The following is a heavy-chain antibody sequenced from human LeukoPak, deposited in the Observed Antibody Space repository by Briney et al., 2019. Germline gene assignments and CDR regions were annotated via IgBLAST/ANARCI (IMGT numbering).Heavy chain of an antibody. D-gene: IGHD3-22*01. CDR1: GYTFTGYY. Sequence: GASVKVSCKASGYTFTGYYMHWVRQAPGQGLEWMGWINPNSGGTNYAQKFQGRVTMTRDTSISTAYMELSRLRSDDTAVYYCAREFVYDSSGYRKSGGSYAFDIWGQGTMVTVSS. CDR2: INPNSGGT. V-gene: IGHV1-2*02. J-gene: IGHJ3*02. CDR3: AREFVYDSSGYRKSGGSYAFDI.